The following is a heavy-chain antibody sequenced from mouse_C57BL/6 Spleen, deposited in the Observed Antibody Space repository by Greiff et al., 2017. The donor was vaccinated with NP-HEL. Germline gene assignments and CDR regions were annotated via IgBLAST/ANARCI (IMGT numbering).Heavy chain of an antibody. CDR2: ISSGGSYT. CDR3: AREGREYYFDY. CDR1: GFTFSSYG. V-gene: IGHV5-6*01. D-gene: IGHD3-3*01. J-gene: IGHJ2*01. Sequence: EVQLVESGGDLVKPGGSLKLSCAASGFTFSSYGMSWVRQTPDKRLEWVATISSGGSYTYYPDSVKGRFTISRDNAKNTLYLQMSSLKSEDTAMYYCAREGREYYFDYWGQGTTLTVSS.